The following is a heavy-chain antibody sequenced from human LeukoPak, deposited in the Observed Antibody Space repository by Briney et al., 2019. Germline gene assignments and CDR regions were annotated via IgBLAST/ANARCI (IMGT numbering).Heavy chain of an antibody. V-gene: IGHV3-7*03. Sequence: GGSLRLSCAASGFTFSSYWMSWVRQAPGKGLEWVANIKQDGSEKYYVDSVKGRFTISRDNAKNSLYLQMNSLRAEDTAVYYCATESGGWVPAASDYWGQGTLVTVSS. CDR3: ATESGGWVPAASDY. D-gene: IGHD2-2*01. J-gene: IGHJ4*02. CDR2: IKQDGSEK. CDR1: GFTFSSYW.